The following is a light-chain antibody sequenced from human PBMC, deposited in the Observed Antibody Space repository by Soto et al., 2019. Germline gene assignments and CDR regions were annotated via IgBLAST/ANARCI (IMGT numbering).Light chain of an antibody. CDR2: RNN. CDR3: AAWDDSLSGVV. Sequence: QSVLTQPPSXXXXXXXXXXXXCSGSSSNIGSNYVYWYQQLPGTAPKLLIYRNNQRPSGVPDRFSGSKSGTSASLAISGLRSEDEADYYCAAWDDSLSGVVFGGGTQLTVL. V-gene: IGLV1-47*01. J-gene: IGLJ2*01. CDR1: SSNIGSNY.